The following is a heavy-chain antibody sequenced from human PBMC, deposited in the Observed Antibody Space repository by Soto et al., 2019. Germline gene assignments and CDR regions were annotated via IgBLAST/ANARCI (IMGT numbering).Heavy chain of an antibody. D-gene: IGHD3-3*01. Sequence: QVQLQESGPGLVKPSETLSLTCTVSGGSISSYYWSWIRQPPGKGLEWIGYIYYSGSTNYNPSLKSRVTISVDTSKNQFSLKLSSVTAADTAVYYCATRAADYYFWSGYYSYYYYMDVWGKGTTVTVSS. CDR3: ATRAADYYFWSGYYSYYYYMDV. J-gene: IGHJ6*03. V-gene: IGHV4-59*08. CDR1: GGSISSYY. CDR2: IYYSGST.